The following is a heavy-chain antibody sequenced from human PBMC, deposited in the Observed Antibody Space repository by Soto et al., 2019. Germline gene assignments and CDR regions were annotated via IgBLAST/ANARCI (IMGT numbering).Heavy chain of an antibody. D-gene: IGHD3-3*01. J-gene: IGHJ6*03. Sequence: SETLSLTCAVYGGSFSGYYWSWIRQPPGKGLEWIGEINHSGSTNYNPSLKSRVTISVDTSKNQFSLKLSSVTAADTAVYYCARDLFPRRRFLEWQNGPGYMDVWGKGTTVTVSS. CDR1: GGSFSGYY. V-gene: IGHV4-34*01. CDR3: ARDLFPRRRFLEWQNGPGYMDV. CDR2: INHSGST.